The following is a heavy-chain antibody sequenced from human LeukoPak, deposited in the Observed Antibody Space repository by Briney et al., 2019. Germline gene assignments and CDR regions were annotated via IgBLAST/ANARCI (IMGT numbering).Heavy chain of an antibody. V-gene: IGHV3-11*01. CDR1: GFTFSDYN. CDR3: ARSIGLTGGGVDV. CDR2: ITNGGSTI. J-gene: IGHJ6*02. D-gene: IGHD3-9*01. Sequence: GGSLILSCDASGFTFSDYNMNWVRQAPGKGLEWVSYITNGGSTIHHADSVKGRFTISRDNAKKTLYLQMNSLRAEDTAVYYCARSIGLTGGGVDVWGQGTTVTVSS.